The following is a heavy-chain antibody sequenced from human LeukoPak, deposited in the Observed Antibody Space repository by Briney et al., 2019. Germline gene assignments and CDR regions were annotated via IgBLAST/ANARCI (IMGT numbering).Heavy chain of an antibody. Sequence: GGSLRLSCAASGFTFSNYWMHWVRQAPGKGLVWVSRINSDGINTSYADSVKGRFTISRDNAKNTLYLQMNSLRAEDTAVYYCARGLWFGDSPGYWGQGTLVTVSS. CDR3: ARGLWFGDSPGY. CDR2: INSDGINT. D-gene: IGHD3-10*01. J-gene: IGHJ4*02. CDR1: GFTFSNYW. V-gene: IGHV3-74*01.